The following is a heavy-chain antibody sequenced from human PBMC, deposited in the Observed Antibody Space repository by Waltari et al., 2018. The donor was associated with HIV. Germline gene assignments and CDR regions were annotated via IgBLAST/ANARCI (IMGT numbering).Heavy chain of an antibody. J-gene: IGHJ4*02. CDR1: GSSLTELS. V-gene: IGHV1-24*01. CDR3: ATIHYYDSSGYYLGDY. Sequence: QVQLVQSGAEVKQPGASVTVSCKVSGSSLTELSMHWVRQAPGKGLEWMGGFDPEDGETIYAQKFQGRVTMTEDTSTDTAYMELSSLRSEDTAVYYCATIHYYDSSGYYLGDYWGQGTLVTVSS. D-gene: IGHD3-22*01. CDR2: FDPEDGET.